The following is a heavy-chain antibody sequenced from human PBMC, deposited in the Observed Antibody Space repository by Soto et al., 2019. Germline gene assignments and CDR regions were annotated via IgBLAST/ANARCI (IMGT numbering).Heavy chain of an antibody. CDR2: IYYSGST. V-gene: IGHV4-59*12. D-gene: IGHD4-17*01. CDR1: GGSISSYY. CDR3: ASKADDYGDYWSWFDP. Sequence: PSETLSLTCTVSGGSISSYYWSWIRQPPGKGLEWIGYIYYSGSTNYNPSLKSRVTISVDTSKNQFSLKLSSVTAADTAVYYCASKADDYGDYWSWFDPWGQGTLVTVSS. J-gene: IGHJ5*02.